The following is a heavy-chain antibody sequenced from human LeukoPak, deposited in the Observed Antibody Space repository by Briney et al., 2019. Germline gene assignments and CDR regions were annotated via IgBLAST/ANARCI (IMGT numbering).Heavy chain of an antibody. D-gene: IGHD3-3*01. Sequence: PSETLSLTCTVSGGSVSSGSYYWGWIRQPPGKGLEWIGSIYYSGSTYYNPSLKSRVTISVDTSKNQFSLKLSSVTAADTAVYYCACSGYQTRYYGMDVWGQGTTVTVSS. CDR2: IYYSGST. CDR3: ACSGYQTRYYGMDV. CDR1: GGSVSSGSYY. V-gene: IGHV4-39*01. J-gene: IGHJ6*02.